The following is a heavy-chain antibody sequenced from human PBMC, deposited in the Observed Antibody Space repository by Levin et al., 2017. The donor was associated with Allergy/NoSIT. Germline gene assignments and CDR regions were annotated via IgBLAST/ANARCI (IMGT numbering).Heavy chain of an antibody. V-gene: IGHV3-15*01. CDR1: GFTFSNAW. Sequence: GGSLRLSCAASGFTFSNAWMSWVRQAPGRGLEWVGRIKSKTDGGTTDYAAPVKGRFTISRDDSKNTLYLQMNSLKTEDTAVYYCTTDGSYSGYDYLAAAGYLDYWGQGTLVTVSS. J-gene: IGHJ4*02. CDR3: TTDGSYSGYDYLAAAGYLDY. CDR2: IKSKTDGGTT. D-gene: IGHD5-12*01.